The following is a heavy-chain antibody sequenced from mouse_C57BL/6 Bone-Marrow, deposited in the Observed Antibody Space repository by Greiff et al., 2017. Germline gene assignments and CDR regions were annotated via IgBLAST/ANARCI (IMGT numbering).Heavy chain of an antibody. CDR1: GYTFTSYW. J-gene: IGHJ4*01. D-gene: IGHD2-2*01. CDR2: IDPSDSYT. Sequence: QVQLQQSGAELVMPGASVKLSCKASGYTFTSYWMHWVKQRPGQGLEWIGEIDPSDSYTNYNQKFKGKSTLTVDKSSSTAYMQLSSLTSADSAVYYWARSGEGYPYAMDYGGQGTSVTVSS. CDR3: ARSGEGYPYAMDY. V-gene: IGHV1-69*01.